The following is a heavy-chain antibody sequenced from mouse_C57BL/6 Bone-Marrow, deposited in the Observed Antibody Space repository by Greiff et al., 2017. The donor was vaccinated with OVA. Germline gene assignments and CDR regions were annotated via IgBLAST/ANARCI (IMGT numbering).Heavy chain of an antibody. D-gene: IGHD1-1*01. CDR2: IHPSDSDT. CDR1: GYTFTSYW. CDR3: AIALIYYYGSSWFAY. J-gene: IGHJ3*01. Sequence: QVQLQQPGAELVKPGASVKVSCKASGYTFTSYWMHWVKQRPGQGLEWIGRIHPSDSDTNYNQKFEGKATLTVDKSSSTAYMQLSSLTSEDSAVYYCAIALIYYYGSSWFAYWGQGTLVTVSA. V-gene: IGHV1-74*01.